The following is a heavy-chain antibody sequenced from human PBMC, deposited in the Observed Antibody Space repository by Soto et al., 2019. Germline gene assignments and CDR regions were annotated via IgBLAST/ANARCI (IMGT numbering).Heavy chain of an antibody. D-gene: IGHD2-21*02. CDR2: IYYSGST. J-gene: IGHJ5*02. CDR3: VRHVKPESWSINNIVVVTAILGSLWFDP. CDR1: GGSISSSSYY. V-gene: IGHV4-39*01. Sequence: PSETLSLTCTVSGGSISSSSYYWGWIRQPPGKGMEWIGSIYYSGSTYYNPSLKSRVTISVDTSKNQFSLKLSSVTAADTAVYYCVRHVKPESWSINNIVVVTAILGSLWFDPWGQGTLVTVSS.